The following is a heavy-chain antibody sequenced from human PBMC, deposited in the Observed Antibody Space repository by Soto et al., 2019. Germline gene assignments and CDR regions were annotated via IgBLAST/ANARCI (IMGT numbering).Heavy chain of an antibody. CDR2: ISGSGGST. CDR1: GFTFSSYA. Sequence: GSLRLSCAASGFTFSSYAMSWVRQAPGKGLEWVSAISGSGGSTYYADSVKGRFTISRDNSKKTLYLQMNRLRAEDTAVYYCAKDLVFPYYFDYWGQGTLVTVSS. V-gene: IGHV3-23*01. CDR3: AKDLVFPYYFDY. D-gene: IGHD2-21*01. J-gene: IGHJ4*02.